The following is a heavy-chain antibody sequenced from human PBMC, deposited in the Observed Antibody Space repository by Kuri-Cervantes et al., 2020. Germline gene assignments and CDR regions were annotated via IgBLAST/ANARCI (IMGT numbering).Heavy chain of an antibody. Sequence: SGPTLVKPTQTLTLTCTFSGFSLSTSGVGVGWIRQPPGKALEWLALIYGDDDKRYSPSLKTRLTITKDTSKNQVVLTMTNMDPVDTATYYCARIRAFSYFDYWGQGTLVTVSS. J-gene: IGHJ4*01. V-gene: IGHV2-5*02. CDR1: GFSLSTSGVG. D-gene: IGHD5-18*01. CDR2: IYGDDDK. CDR3: ARIRAFSYFDY.